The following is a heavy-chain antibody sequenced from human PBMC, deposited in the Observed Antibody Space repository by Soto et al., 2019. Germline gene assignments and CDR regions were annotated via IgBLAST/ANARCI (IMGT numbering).Heavy chain of an antibody. J-gene: IGHJ6*02. Sequence: SETLSLTCTVSGGSISSYYWSWIRQPPGKGLEWIGYIYYSGSTSYNPSLKSRVTISVDTSKNQFSLKLTSVTAADTAVYYCARGEDAFFYYGLDVWGQGSTVTVSS. CDR2: IYYSGST. CDR1: GGSISSYY. V-gene: IGHV4-59*01. CDR3: ARGEDAFFYYGLDV.